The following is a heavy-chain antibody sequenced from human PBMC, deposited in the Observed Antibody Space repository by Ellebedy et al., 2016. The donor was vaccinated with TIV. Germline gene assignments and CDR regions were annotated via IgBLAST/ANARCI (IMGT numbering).Heavy chain of an antibody. CDR3: ARGVAARYFGSREKTQRNGLDV. Sequence: MPSETLSLTCAVYGGSFSGYSWSWIRQPPGKGLEWIGEINHSGSTYYNPSLKGRVTISVDTSKNQFSLKLSSVTAADTALYYCARGVAARYFGSREKTQRNGLDVWGQGTTVTVSS. CDR2: INHSGST. D-gene: IGHD3-9*01. J-gene: IGHJ6*02. V-gene: IGHV4-34*01. CDR1: GGSFSGYS.